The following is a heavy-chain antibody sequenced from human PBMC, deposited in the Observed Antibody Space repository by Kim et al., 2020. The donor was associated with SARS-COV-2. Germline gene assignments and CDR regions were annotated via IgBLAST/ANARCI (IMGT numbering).Heavy chain of an antibody. Sequence: SETLSLTCAVYGGSFSGYYWSWIRQPPGKGLEWIGEINHSGSTNYNPSLKSRVTISVDTSKNQFSLKLSSVTAADTAVYYCARAGYSGYDSHFDYWGQGTLVTVSS. V-gene: IGHV4-34*01. J-gene: IGHJ4*02. CDR3: ARAGYSGYDSHFDY. CDR1: GGSFSGYY. D-gene: IGHD5-12*01. CDR2: INHSGST.